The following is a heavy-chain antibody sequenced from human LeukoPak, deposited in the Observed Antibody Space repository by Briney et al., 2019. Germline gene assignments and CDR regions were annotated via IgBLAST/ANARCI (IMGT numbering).Heavy chain of an antibody. CDR1: GYTFTGYY. V-gene: IGHV1-2*06. J-gene: IGHJ4*02. CDR3: ARFLTLGYYDSSGYDY. CDR2: INPNSGGT. Sequence: GAPVKVSCKASGYTFTGYYMHWVRQAPGQGLEWMGRINPNSGGTNYAQKFQGRVTMTRDTSISTAYMELSRLRSDDTAVYYCARFLTLGYYDSSGYDYWGQGTLVTVSS. D-gene: IGHD3-22*01.